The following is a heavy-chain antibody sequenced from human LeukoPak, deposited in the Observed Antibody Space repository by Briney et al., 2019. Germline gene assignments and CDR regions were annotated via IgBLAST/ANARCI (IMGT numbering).Heavy chain of an antibody. CDR1: GFTFSSYA. J-gene: IGHJ4*02. CDR2: ISYDGSNK. V-gene: IGHV3-30-3*01. Sequence: GGSLSLSCAASGFTFSSYAMHWVRQAPGKGLEWVAVISYDGSNKYYADSVKGRFTISRDNSKNTLYLQMNSLRAEDTAVYYCARAGRWDSSGYPDYWGQGTLVTVSS. CDR3: ARAGRWDSSGYPDY. D-gene: IGHD3-22*01.